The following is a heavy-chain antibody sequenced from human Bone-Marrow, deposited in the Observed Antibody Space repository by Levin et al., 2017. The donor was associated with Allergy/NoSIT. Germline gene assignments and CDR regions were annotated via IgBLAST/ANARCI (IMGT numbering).Heavy chain of an antibody. Sequence: GGSLRLSCAASGFSFGDYGMHWVRQAPGKGLEWVAAISYDGSKKYYAASVKGRFSISRDSSTDTVFLQMNSLTTEDTAFYFCARDYSPSLTMLRGVIDHYFDYCGQGTLVTVSS. CDR3: ARDYSPSLTMLRGVIDHYFDY. V-gene: IGHV3-30*03. CDR2: ISYDGSKK. D-gene: IGHD3-10*01. J-gene: IGHJ4*02. CDR1: GFSFGDYG.